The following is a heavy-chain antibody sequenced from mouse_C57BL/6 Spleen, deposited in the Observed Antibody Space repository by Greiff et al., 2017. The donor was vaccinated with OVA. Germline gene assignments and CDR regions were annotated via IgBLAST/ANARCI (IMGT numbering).Heavy chain of an antibody. Sequence: VQRQQSGAELVKPGASVKLSCTASGYTFTTYPIEWMRQDHGKSLEWIGNFHRYNDDTKYNEKFKGKATLTVEKSSSTVYLELSRLTSDDSAVHYSERRRYGAIDYWGQGTSLTVSS. CDR3: ERRRYGAIDY. D-gene: IGHD1-1*02. V-gene: IGHV1-47*01. J-gene: IGHJ4*01. CDR1: GYTFTTYP. CDR2: FHRYNDDT.